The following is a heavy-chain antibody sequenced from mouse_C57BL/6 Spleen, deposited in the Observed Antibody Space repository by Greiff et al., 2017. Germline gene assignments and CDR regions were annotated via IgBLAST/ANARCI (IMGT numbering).Heavy chain of an antibody. V-gene: IGHV5-9*01. D-gene: IGHD2-5*01. J-gene: IGHJ2*01. CDR2: ISGGGGNT. Sequence: LVESGAGLVKPGGSLKLSCAASGFTFSSYTMSWVRQTPGKSLEWVATISGGGGNTYYPDSVKGRFTISRDKAKNTLYLQMSSLRSEDTALYYGASSYYSNYVPFDYWGQGTTLTVSS. CDR1: GFTFSSYT. CDR3: ASSYYSNYVPFDY.